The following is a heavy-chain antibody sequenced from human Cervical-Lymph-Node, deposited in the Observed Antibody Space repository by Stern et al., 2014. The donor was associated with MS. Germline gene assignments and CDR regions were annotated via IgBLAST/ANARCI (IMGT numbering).Heavy chain of an antibody. CDR1: GYTFTRHS. J-gene: IGHJ4*02. Sequence: QVQLVQSGSELKKPGASVKVSCKASGYTFTRHSMHWVRQAPGQGFDWMGWINTNTGNPTYVQGFTGRFVFSLETSVSTAYLQISSLKAEDTAVYYCARSPRHCFSSNCWGQGTLVTVSS. D-gene: IGHD2-2*01. CDR2: INTNTGNP. CDR3: ARSPRHCFSSNC. V-gene: IGHV7-4-1*02.